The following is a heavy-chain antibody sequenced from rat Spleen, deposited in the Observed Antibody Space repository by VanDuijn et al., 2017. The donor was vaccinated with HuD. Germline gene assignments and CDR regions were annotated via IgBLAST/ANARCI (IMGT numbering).Heavy chain of an antibody. V-gene: IGHV5-17*01. D-gene: IGHD1-11*01. J-gene: IGHJ3*01. Sequence: EVQLVESGGGLVQPGRSLKLTCEASGFTFSDYSMAWVRQAPKKGPEWVATIIYDGSGTYYRDSVRGRFTISRDNAESTLYLQMDTVRSEDTATYYCGRLGTEARGNWFTYWGQGTLVAVSS. CDR1: GFTFSDYS. CDR3: GRLGTEARGNWFTY. CDR2: IIYDGSGT.